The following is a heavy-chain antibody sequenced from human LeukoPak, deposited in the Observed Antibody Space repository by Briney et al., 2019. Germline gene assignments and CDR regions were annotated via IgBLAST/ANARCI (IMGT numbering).Heavy chain of an antibody. CDR1: GFTFSSYV. Sequence: GGSLRLSCAASGFTFSSYVMSWVRQAPGKGLEWFSGISGSGGRTYYADSVKGRFTISRDNSKNTLYLQMNSLRAEDTALYYCAKEYTYYYGSGNYDPYMDVWGKGTTVTVSS. D-gene: IGHD3-10*01. CDR2: ISGSGGRT. CDR3: AKEYTYYYGSGNYDPYMDV. V-gene: IGHV3-23*01. J-gene: IGHJ6*03.